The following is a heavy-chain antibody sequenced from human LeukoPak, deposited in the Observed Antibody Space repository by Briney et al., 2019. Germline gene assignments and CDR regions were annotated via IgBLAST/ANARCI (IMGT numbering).Heavy chain of an antibody. Sequence: GSLRLSCAASGFTLSSYAMTWVRQAPGKGLEWVSTLASTGSDTYYADSVKGRFTISRDTSKNTLYLQMDSLRAEDTAIYYCAKDRGRSVSGTEFDYWGQGTLLTVSS. D-gene: IGHD6-19*01. CDR2: LASTGSDT. J-gene: IGHJ4*02. CDR1: GFTLSSYA. V-gene: IGHV3-23*01. CDR3: AKDRGRSVSGTEFDY.